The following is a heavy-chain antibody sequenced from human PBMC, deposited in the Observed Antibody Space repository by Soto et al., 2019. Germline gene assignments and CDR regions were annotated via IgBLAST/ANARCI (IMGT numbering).Heavy chain of an antibody. CDR2: INHSGST. V-gene: IGHV4-34*01. D-gene: IGHD3-22*01. CDR3: ARQSPYYYDSSGYLDY. J-gene: IGHJ4*02. Sequence: SETLSLTCAVYCGSFSGYYWSWIRQPPGKGLEWIGEINHSGSTNYNPSLKSRVTISVDTSKNQFSLKLSSVTAADTAVYYCARQSPYYYDSSGYLDYWGQGTLVTVSS. CDR1: CGSFSGYY.